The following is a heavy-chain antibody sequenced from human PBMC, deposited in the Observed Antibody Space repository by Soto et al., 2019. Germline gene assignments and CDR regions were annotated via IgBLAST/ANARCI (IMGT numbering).Heavy chain of an antibody. Sequence: PGESLKISCQSSGYTFSNFWIGWVRQLPGKGLEWRGIIYPGDHETRYSPSFHGKVTISADRSINAAYLQWNSLEASDTAFYFCARSPRSSPSFDYWGQGALVTVSS. J-gene: IGHJ4*02. CDR2: IYPGDHET. CDR3: ARSPRSSPSFDY. D-gene: IGHD6-13*01. CDR1: GYTFSNFW. V-gene: IGHV5-51*01.